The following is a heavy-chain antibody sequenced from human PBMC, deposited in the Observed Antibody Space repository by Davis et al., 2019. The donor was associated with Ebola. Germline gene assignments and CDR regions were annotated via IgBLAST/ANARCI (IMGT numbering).Heavy chain of an antibody. CDR1: GYTFTSYY. D-gene: IGHD2-2*02. V-gene: IGHV1-46*01. Sequence: AASVKVSCKASGYTFTSYYMHWVRQAPGQGLEWMGIINPSGGSTSYAQKFQGRVTITADKSTSTAYMELSSLRSEDTAAYYCARDNEGYCSSTSCYTTYYYYYYGMDVWGQGTTVTVSS. CDR3: ARDNEGYCSSTSCYTTYYYYYYGMDV. J-gene: IGHJ6*02. CDR2: INPSGGST.